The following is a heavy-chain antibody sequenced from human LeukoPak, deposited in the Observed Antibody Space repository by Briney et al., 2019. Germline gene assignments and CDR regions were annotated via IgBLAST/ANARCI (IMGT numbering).Heavy chain of an antibody. J-gene: IGHJ2*01. Sequence: ASVKVSCKASGYTFTGYYMHWVRQAPGQGLEWMGWINTNSGGTNYAQKFQGTVTMTRDTSITTAYMELSRLSSDDTAVYYCARHPGKVTNDWYFDLWGRGTLVTVSS. CDR2: INTNSGGT. CDR3: ARHPGKVTNDWYFDL. D-gene: IGHD4-23*01. CDR1: GYTFTGYY. V-gene: IGHV1-2*02.